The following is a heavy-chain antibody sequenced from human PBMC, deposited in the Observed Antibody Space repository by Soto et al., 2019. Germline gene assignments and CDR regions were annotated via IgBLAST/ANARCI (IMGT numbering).Heavy chain of an antibody. J-gene: IGHJ3*02. CDR2: INPNSGGT. Sequence: ASVKVSCKASGYTFTGYYMDWVRQAPGQGLEWMGWINPNSGGTNYAQKFQGWVTMTRDTSISTAYMELSRLRSDDTAVYYCASSARYNWNDDDADDAFDIWGQGTMVTVSS. CDR3: ASSARYNWNDDDADDAFDI. V-gene: IGHV1-2*04. CDR1: GYTFTGYY. D-gene: IGHD1-20*01.